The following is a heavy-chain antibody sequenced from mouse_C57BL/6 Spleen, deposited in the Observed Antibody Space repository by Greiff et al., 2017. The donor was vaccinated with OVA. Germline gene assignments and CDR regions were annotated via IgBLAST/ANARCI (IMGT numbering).Heavy chain of an antibody. D-gene: IGHD1-1*01. J-gene: IGHJ2*01. V-gene: IGHV14-1*01. CDR1: GFNIKDYY. Sequence: VQLQQSGAELVRPGASVKLSCTASGFNIKDYYMHWVKQRPEQGLEWIGRIDPEDGDTEYAPKFQGKATMTADTSSNTAYLQLSSLTSEDTAVYYCTAPHDYYGSSYNYFDYWGQGTTLTVSS. CDR2: IDPEDGDT. CDR3: TAPHDYYGSSYNYFDY.